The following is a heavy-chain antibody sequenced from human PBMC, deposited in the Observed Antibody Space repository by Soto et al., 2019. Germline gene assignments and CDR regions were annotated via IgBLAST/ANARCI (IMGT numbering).Heavy chain of an antibody. Sequence: QVQLVQSGAEVKKPGASVKVSCKASGYTFTSNGISWVRQAPGQGLEGMGWISAYNGNTNYAQKLQGRVTMTTDTXTXXAYMKLRSLRSDDTAVYYCASDLAYCGGDCYPIDYWGQGTLVTVSS. CDR2: ISAYNGNT. CDR3: ASDLAYCGGDCYPIDY. J-gene: IGHJ4*02. CDR1: GYTFTSNG. D-gene: IGHD2-21*02. V-gene: IGHV1-18*01.